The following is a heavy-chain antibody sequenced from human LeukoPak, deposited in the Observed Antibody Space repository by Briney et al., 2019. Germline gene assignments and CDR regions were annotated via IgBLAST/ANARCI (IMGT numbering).Heavy chain of an antibody. J-gene: IGHJ4*02. D-gene: IGHD6-19*01. Sequence: ASVRVSCKASGYTFTSYGISWVRQAPGQGLEWMGWISGYNGDTNYAQRLQGRVTMTTDTSTSTVYMELRSLRSDDTAVYFCARLAVAGHFDHWGQGTLVTVSS. CDR3: ARLAVAGHFDH. CDR1: GYTFTSYG. CDR2: ISGYNGDT. V-gene: IGHV1-18*01.